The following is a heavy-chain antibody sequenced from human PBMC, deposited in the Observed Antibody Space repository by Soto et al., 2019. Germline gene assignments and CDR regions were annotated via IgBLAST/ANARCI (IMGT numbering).Heavy chain of an antibody. Sequence: GGSLRLSCAASGFTFSSYAMSWVRQAPGKGLEWVSAISGSGGSTYYADSVKGRFTISRDNSKNTLYLQMNSLRAEDTAVYYCAKGRALEDVVVVAVWHYYYYMDVWGKGTAVTVSS. CDR3: AKGRALEDVVVVAVWHYYYYMDV. CDR1: GFTFSSYA. CDR2: ISGSGGST. D-gene: IGHD2-15*01. J-gene: IGHJ6*03. V-gene: IGHV3-23*01.